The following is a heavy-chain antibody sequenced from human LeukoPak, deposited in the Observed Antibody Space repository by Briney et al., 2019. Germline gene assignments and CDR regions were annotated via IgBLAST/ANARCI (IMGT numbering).Heavy chain of an antibody. CDR2: INHSGST. V-gene: IGHV4-34*01. CDR3: ARAMSIAARPTNYYYYMDV. CDR1: GGSFSGYY. D-gene: IGHD6-6*01. J-gene: IGHJ6*03. Sequence: PSETLSLTCAVYGGSFSGYYWSWIRQPPGKGLEWIGEINHSGSTNYNPSLKSRVTILVDTSKNQFSLKLSSVTAADTAVYYCARAMSIAARPTNYYYYMDVWGKGTTVTVSS.